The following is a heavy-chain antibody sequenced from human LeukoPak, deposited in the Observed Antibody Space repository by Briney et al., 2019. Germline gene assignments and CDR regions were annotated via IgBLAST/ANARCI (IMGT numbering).Heavy chain of an antibody. Sequence: GASVKVSCKASGYTFTSYDINWVRQATGQGLEWMGWMNPNSGNTGYAQKFQGRVTMTRNTSISTAYMELSSLRSEDTAVYYCARWGSSWYVSGGSRLYGMDVWGQGTTVTVSS. CDR2: MNPNSGNT. V-gene: IGHV1-8*01. J-gene: IGHJ6*02. D-gene: IGHD6-13*01. CDR1: GYTFTSYD. CDR3: ARWGSSWYVSGGSRLYGMDV.